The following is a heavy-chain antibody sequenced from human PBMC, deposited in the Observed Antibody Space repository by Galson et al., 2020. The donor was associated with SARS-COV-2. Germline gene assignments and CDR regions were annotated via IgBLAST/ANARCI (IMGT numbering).Heavy chain of an antibody. CDR3: WTGRNSRDFDY. CDR2: ITVSGATT. D-gene: IGHD3-10*01. V-gene: IGHV3-23*01. CDR1: GFTFSSYT. Sequence: LKISCAASGFTFSSYTMSWVRQAPGKGLEWVSTITVSGATTYYADSVKGRFTISRENSKNTLYLQMNSLGAEDTAIYYVWTGRNSRDFDYWGQRTLVTVSS. J-gene: IGHJ4*02.